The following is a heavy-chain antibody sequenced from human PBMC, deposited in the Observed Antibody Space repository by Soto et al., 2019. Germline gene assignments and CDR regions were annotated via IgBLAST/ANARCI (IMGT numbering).Heavy chain of an antibody. D-gene: IGHD6-19*01. CDR2: IIPIFGTA. CDR1: GGTFSSYA. V-gene: IGHV1-69*01. CDR3: ARVFRSSGWYVLDY. Sequence: QVQLVQSGAEVKKPGSSVKVSCTASGGTFSSYAISWVRQAPGQGLEWMGGIIPIFGTANYAQKFQGRVTITADESTSTAYMELSSLRSEDTAVYYCARVFRSSGWYVLDYWGQGTLVTVSS. J-gene: IGHJ4*02.